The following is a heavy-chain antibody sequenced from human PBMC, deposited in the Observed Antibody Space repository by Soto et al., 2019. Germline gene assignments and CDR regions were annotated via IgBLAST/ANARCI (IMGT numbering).Heavy chain of an antibody. D-gene: IGHD6-13*01. CDR2: ISDDGSNK. CDR1: GFTFSDYG. CDR3: ARDRFASSWSYFDY. V-gene: IGHV3-30-3*01. Sequence: GGSLRLSCAASGFTFSDYGLHWVRQAPGKGLEWVSVISDDGSNKYYADSVKGRFTISRDNSKNTLYLQMNSLRAEDTAVYYCARDRFASSWSYFDYWGQGTPVTSPQ. J-gene: IGHJ4*02.